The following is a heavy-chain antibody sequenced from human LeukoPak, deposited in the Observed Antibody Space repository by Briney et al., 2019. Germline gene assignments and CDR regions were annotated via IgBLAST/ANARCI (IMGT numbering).Heavy chain of an antibody. V-gene: IGHV3-30*02. CDR2: IRYDGSNK. Sequence: GGSLRLSCAASGFTFSSYGMHWVRQAPGKGLEWVAFIRYDGSNKYYADSVKGRFTISRDNSKNTLYLQMNSLRAEDTAVYYCAKEEAYYYDSSGYHYRMLDYWGQGTLVTVSS. J-gene: IGHJ4*02. D-gene: IGHD3-22*01. CDR3: AKEEAYYYDSSGYHYRMLDY. CDR1: GFTFSSYG.